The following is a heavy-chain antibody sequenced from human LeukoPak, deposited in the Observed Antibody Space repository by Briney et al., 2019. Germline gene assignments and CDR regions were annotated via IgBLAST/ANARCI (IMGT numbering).Heavy chain of an antibody. CDR3: ARDPDSSYEWGPFDP. J-gene: IGHJ5*02. CDR2: INHSGST. CDR1: GGSFSGYY. Sequence: SETLSLTCAVYGGSFSGYYWSWIRQPPGKGLEWIGEINHSGSTNYNPSLKSRVTISVDTSKNQFSLHLNSVTPEDTAVYYCARDPDSSYEWGPFDPWGQGTLVTVSS. V-gene: IGHV4-34*01. D-gene: IGHD1-26*01.